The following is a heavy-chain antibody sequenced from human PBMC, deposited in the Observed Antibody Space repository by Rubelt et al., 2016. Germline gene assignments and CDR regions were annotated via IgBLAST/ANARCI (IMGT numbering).Heavy chain of an antibody. CDR3: AREGYSSGWYDDY. V-gene: IGHV4-34*01. CDR1: GGSFSGYY. J-gene: IGHJ4*02. D-gene: IGHD6-19*01. CDR2: INHSGST. Sequence: QVQLQQWGAGLLKPPETLSLTCAVYGGSFSGYYWSWIRQPPGKGLEWIGEINHSGSTNYNPSLKSRVTISVDTSKNQFSLKLSSVTAADTAVYYCAREGYSSGWYDDYWGQGTLVTVSS.